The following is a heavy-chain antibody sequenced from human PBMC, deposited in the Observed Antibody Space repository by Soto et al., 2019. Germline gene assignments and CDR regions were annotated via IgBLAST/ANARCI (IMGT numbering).Heavy chain of an antibody. CDR2: IYSAGNT. CDR3: GRTSMQSRGYSYGHGGMDV. Sequence: GGSLRLSCAASGFTVSSNYMSWVRQAPGKGLEWISIIYSAGNTYYADSVKGRFTISRDNSKNTLYLQMNSLGAEDTAVYYCGRTSMQSRGYSYGHGGMDVSGQGTTVTVSS. CDR1: GFTVSSNY. V-gene: IGHV3-66*01. D-gene: IGHD5-18*01. J-gene: IGHJ6*02.